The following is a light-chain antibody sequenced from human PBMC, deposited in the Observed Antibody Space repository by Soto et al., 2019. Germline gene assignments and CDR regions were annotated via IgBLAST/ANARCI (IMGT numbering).Light chain of an antibody. CDR3: LQANRLPRT. V-gene: IGKV1-12*01. J-gene: IGKJ1*01. Sequence: DIQMTQSPSSVSASVGDRVTISCRASQGIGNWLAWYQQKPGKAPKLLIYAASTLQSGVPSRFSGSGSGTDFTLSISSLQHEDFATYYCLQANRLPRTFGQGTKVEIK. CDR1: QGIGNW. CDR2: AAS.